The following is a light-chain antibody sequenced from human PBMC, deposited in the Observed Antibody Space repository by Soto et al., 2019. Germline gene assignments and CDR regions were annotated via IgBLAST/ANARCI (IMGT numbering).Light chain of an antibody. CDR2: EVS. V-gene: IGLV2-8*01. J-gene: IGLJ2*01. Sequence: QSALTQPPSASGSPGQSVTISCTGTSSDVGGYNYVSWYQHHPGKAPKLMIYEVSVRPSGAPDRFSGSKSGNTASLTVSGLQVEDEADYYCSSYGGRNNLVFGGGTQLTVL. CDR1: SSDVGGYNY. CDR3: SSYGGRNNLV.